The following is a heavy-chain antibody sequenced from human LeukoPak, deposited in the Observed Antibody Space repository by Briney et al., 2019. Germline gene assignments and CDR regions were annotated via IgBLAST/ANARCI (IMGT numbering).Heavy chain of an antibody. V-gene: IGHV3-33*01. CDR3: ARSPGATWSFDY. Sequence: KTGRRLRLSCAASGFTFSSYGMHWVRQAPGKGLEWVAVISYDGSNKYYADSVTGRFTISRDNSKNTLYLQMNSLRAGDTAVYYCARSPGATWSFDYWGQGTLVSVSS. J-gene: IGHJ4*02. CDR2: ISYDGSNK. CDR1: GFTFSSYG. D-gene: IGHD1-1*01.